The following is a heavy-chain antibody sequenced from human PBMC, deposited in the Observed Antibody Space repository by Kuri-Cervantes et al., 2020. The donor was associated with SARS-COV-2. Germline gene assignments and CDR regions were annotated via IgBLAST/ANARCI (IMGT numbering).Heavy chain of an antibody. CDR1: GGSFSGYY. CDR3: ARGGRIAAAGRGVVFFDY. CDR2: IYYSGST. Sequence: SETLSLTCAVYGGSFSGYYWSWIRQPPGKGLEWIGSIYYSGSTYYNPSLKSRVTISVDTSKNQFSLKLSSVAAADTAVYYCARGGRIAAAGRGVVFFDYWGQGTLVTVSS. D-gene: IGHD6-13*01. V-gene: IGHV4-34*01. J-gene: IGHJ4*02.